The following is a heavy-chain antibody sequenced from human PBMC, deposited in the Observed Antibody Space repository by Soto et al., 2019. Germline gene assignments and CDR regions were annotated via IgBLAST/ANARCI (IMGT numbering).Heavy chain of an antibody. D-gene: IGHD2-21*01. J-gene: IGHJ4*02. CDR1: GFTFSSYG. CDR3: AGDRGGGAVVPDY. CDR2: IWYDGNNK. Sequence: QVQLVESGGGVVQPGRSLRLSCAASGFTFSSYGMHWVRQAPGKGLEWVAVIWYDGNNKYYADSVKGRFTISRDNSKNTRYWKMNGLRAEDPGGDYGAGDRGGGAVVPDYWGQGTLVTVSS. V-gene: IGHV3-33*01.